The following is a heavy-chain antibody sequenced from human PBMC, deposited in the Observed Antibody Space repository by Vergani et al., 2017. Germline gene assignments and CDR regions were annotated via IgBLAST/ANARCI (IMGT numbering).Heavy chain of an antibody. Sequence: VPLVQSGAEVKKPGSSVKVSCKASGYTFTSYGISWVRQAPGQGLEWMGWISAYNGNTNYAQKLQGRVTMTTDTSTSTAYKELRSLRSDDTSVYSCARGWSIAARGVWFDPWGQGTLVTVSS. CDR1: GYTFTSYG. CDR2: ISAYNGNT. J-gene: IGHJ5*02. D-gene: IGHD6-6*01. CDR3: ARGWSIAARGVWFDP. V-gene: IGHV1-18*01.